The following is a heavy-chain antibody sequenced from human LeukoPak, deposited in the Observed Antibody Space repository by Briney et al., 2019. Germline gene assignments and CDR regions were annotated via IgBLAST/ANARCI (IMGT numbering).Heavy chain of an antibody. CDR3: ARERVSSRFDY. D-gene: IGHD6-6*01. CDR2: INPSGGST. V-gene: IGHV1-46*01. Sequence: ASVKVSCKASGYTFTSYYMHWVRQAPGQALEWMGIINPSGGSTSYAQKFQGRVTMTRDMSTSTVYMELSSLRSEDTAVYYCARERVSSRFDYWGQGTLVTVSS. CDR1: GYTFTSYY. J-gene: IGHJ4*02.